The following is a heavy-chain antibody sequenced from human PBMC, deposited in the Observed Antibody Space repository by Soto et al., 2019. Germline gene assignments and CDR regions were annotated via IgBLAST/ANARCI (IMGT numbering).Heavy chain of an antibody. Sequence: GGSLRLSCAASGFTFSDYNMNWVRQAPGKGPEWVSYITTSSSVKHYVDSVKGRFTISRDSAENSLYLQMNSLRDEDTAVYYCARESRGVGFDVWGQGTMVTVSS. CDR2: ITTSSSVK. V-gene: IGHV3-48*02. J-gene: IGHJ3*01. CDR1: GFTFSDYN. CDR3: ARESRGVGFDV.